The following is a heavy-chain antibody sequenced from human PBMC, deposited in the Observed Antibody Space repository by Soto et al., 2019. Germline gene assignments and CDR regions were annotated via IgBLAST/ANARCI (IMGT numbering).Heavy chain of an antibody. V-gene: IGHV1-2*04. CDR1: GYTFTGYY. D-gene: IGHD2-2*01. CDR2: INPNSGGT. J-gene: IGHJ6*02. CDR3: ARGYCSSTSCSQEVDGMDV. Sequence: QVQLVQSGAEVKKPGSSVKVSCKASGYTFTGYYMHWVRQAPGQGLEWMGWINPNSGGTNYAQKFQGWVTMTRDTSISTAYMELSRLRSDDTAVYYCARGYCSSTSCSQEVDGMDVWGQGTTVTVSS.